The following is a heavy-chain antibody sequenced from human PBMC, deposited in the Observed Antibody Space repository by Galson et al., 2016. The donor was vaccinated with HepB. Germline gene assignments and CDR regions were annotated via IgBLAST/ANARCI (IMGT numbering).Heavy chain of an antibody. V-gene: IGHV3-23*01. Sequence: SLRLSCAASGFTFHDFGMTWVRQAPGKGLEWVSTITESGVTTYIADSVKGRFTISRDNSKNTLFLDMSNVRVDDTATYYCAKDLVVVTPAMSHNYYDLDIWGQGTTVAVSS. CDR2: ITESGVTT. D-gene: IGHD2-2*01. J-gene: IGHJ6*02. CDR3: AKDLVVVTPAMSHNYYDLDI. CDR1: GFTFHDFG.